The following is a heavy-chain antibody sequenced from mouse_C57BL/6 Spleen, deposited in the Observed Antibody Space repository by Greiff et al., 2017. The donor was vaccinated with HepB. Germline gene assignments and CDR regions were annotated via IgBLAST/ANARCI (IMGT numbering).Heavy chain of an antibody. J-gene: IGHJ2*01. D-gene: IGHD3-2*02. CDR2: ISSGGDYI. V-gene: IGHV5-9-1*02. CDR1: GFTFSSYA. CDR3: TRTLDSSGYVGDY. Sequence: EVHLVESGEGLVKPGGSLKLSCAASGFTFSSYAMSWVRQTPEKRLEWVAYISSGGDYIYYADTVKGRCTISRDNARNTLYLQMSSLKSEDTAMYYCTRTLDSSGYVGDYWGQGTTLTVSS.